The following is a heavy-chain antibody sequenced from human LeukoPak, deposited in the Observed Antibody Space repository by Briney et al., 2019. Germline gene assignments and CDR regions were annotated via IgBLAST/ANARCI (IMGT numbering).Heavy chain of an antibody. J-gene: IGHJ4*02. CDR1: GFTFSSFW. V-gene: IGHV3-74*01. Sequence: GGSLRLSCAASGFTFSSFWLHWVRDGPGKGLGWVSLMNSDGSITTYADSVKGRFTISRDNAKNTLYLQMNSLRAEDTAVYYCGRNYYGQIDYWGQGTLVTVSS. D-gene: IGHD3-10*01. CDR2: MNSDGSIT. CDR3: GRNYYGQIDY.